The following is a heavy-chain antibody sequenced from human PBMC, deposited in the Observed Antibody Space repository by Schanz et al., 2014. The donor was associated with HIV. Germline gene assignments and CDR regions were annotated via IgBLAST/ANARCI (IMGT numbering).Heavy chain of an antibody. V-gene: IGHV1-8*02. CDR2: MNPNRGNA. CDR1: GYTFFDYD. CDR3: ARRRGWGSYRYFPYGLDV. J-gene: IGHJ6*02. D-gene: IGHD3-16*02. Sequence: QVQLVQSGPEVKKPGASVRVSCETSGYTFFDYDINWVRQAPGQGLEWMGWMNPNRGNAGFAQKFQGRVTLTRDTSITTAYMELTSLRPEDTAVYYCARRRGWGSYRYFPYGLDVWGQGTTVTVSS.